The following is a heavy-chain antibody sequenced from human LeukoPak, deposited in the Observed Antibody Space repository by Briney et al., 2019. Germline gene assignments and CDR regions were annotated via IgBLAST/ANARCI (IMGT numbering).Heavy chain of an antibody. CDR1: GFTFDDYA. CDR3: AKAHSGYDYESFFDY. J-gene: IGHJ4*02. V-gene: IGHV3-9*01. D-gene: IGHD5-12*01. Sequence: GGSLRLSCAASGFTFDDYAMHWVRQAPGKGLEWVSGISWNSGSIGYADSVKGRFTISRDSAKNSLYLQMNSLRAEDTALYYCAKAHSGYDYESFFDYWGQGTLVTVSS. CDR2: ISWNSGSI.